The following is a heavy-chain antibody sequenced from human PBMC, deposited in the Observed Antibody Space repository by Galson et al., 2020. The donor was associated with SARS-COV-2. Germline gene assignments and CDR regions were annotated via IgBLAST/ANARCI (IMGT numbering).Heavy chain of an antibody. CDR2: IKQDGSEK. J-gene: IGHJ6*02. D-gene: IGHD6-13*01. CDR1: GFTFSSYW. V-gene: IGHV3-7*03. CDR3: ARDTFGAAACTESYYYYYGMDV. Sequence: GGSLRLSCAASGFTFSSYWMSWVRQAPGKGLEWVANIKQDGSEKYYVDSVKGRFTISRDNAKNSLYLQMNSLRAEDTAVYYCARDTFGAAACTESYYYYYGMDVWGQGTTVTVSS.